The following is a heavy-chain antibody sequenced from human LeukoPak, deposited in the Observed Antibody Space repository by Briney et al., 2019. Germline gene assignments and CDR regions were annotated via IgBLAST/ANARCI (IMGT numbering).Heavy chain of an antibody. D-gene: IGHD2-8*01. V-gene: IGHV3-23*01. CDR3: AKDRSCTNNICHGDFDY. Sequence: GGSLRLSCAASGFTFNSDAMTWVRQAPEKGLEWVSSITDSGVDTYYADSVKGRFTISRDNSKNTLYLQMNSLRAEDTAVYYCAKDRSCTNNICHGDFDYWGQGTLVTVSS. CDR2: ITDSGVDT. CDR1: GFTFNSDA. J-gene: IGHJ4*02.